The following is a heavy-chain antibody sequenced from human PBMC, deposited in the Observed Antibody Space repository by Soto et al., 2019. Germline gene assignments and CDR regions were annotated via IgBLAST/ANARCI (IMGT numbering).Heavy chain of an antibody. V-gene: IGHV1-8*01. Sequence: QVQLVQSGADMKKPGASVKVSCKASGYTFTHYDINSVRQATGQGLEWMGWMNPNTGNTGFAEKFQDRVTMTRNTSINTAYMELSSLRSEDTALYFCARGGGGPPFDFWGQGTPGTVSS. CDR2: MNPNTGNT. CDR1: GYTFTHYD. CDR3: ARGGGGPPFDF. D-gene: IGHD3-16*01. J-gene: IGHJ4*02.